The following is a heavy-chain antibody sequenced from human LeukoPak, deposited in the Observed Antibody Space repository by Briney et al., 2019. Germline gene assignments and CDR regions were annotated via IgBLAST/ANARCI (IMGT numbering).Heavy chain of an antibody. Sequence: ASVKVSCKASGYTFTSYDINWVRQATGQGLEWMGWMNPNSGNTGYAQKFQGRVTMTRNTSISTAYMELSSLRSEDTAVYYCARGLCSSTSCYLDYWGQGTLVIVSS. D-gene: IGHD2-2*01. J-gene: IGHJ4*02. CDR1: GYTFTSYD. CDR2: MNPNSGNT. V-gene: IGHV1-8*01. CDR3: ARGLCSSTSCYLDY.